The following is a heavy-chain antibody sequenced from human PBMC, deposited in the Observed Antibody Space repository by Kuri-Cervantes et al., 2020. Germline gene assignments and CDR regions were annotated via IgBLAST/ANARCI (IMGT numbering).Heavy chain of an antibody. V-gene: IGHV3-33*08. Sequence: GESLKIPCAASGFTFSSFAMHWVRQAPGKGLEWVAVISYDGSTQYSADSVKGRFTISRDNAKNTLYLQMYSLRAENTAVYYCARGESGYGRFDPWGQGTLVTVSS. CDR3: ARGESGYGRFDP. D-gene: IGHD3-22*01. CDR2: ISYDGSTQ. CDR1: GFTFSSFA. J-gene: IGHJ5*02.